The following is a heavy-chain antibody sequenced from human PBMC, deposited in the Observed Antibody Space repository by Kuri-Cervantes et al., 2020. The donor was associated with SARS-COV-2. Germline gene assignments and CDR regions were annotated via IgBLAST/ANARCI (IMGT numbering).Heavy chain of an antibody. J-gene: IGHJ2*01. CDR2: ISTCGSTI. Sequence: GGSLRLSCAASGFTFSSYSMNWVRQAPGKGLEWVSCISTCGSTIYYADSVKGRFTISRDNAKNSLYLQMNSLRAEDTAVYYCARVRHIAVAGLPQIYFDVWGHGTLVTVSS. CDR1: GFTFSSYS. V-gene: IGHV3-48*04. D-gene: IGHD6-19*01. CDR3: ARVRHIAVAGLPQIYFDV.